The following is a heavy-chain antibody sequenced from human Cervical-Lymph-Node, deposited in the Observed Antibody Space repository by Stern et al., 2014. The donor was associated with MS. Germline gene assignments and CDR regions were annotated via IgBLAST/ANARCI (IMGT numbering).Heavy chain of an antibody. D-gene: IGHD6-6*01. CDR3: AKSSSPSHYYYYGMDV. Sequence: VQLVESGGGVVQPGRSLRLSFAASGFTFSSYGMHWVRQAPGKGLEWVAVISYDGSNKYYADAVKGRFTISRDNSKNTLYLQMNSLRAEDTAVYYCAKSSSPSHYYYYGMDVWGQGTTVTVSS. V-gene: IGHV3-30*18. CDR1: GFTFSSYG. CDR2: ISYDGSNK. J-gene: IGHJ6*02.